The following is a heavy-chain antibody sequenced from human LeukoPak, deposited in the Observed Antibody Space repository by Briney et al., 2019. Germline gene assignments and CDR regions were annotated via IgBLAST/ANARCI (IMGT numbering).Heavy chain of an antibody. CDR3: ARAYIVVVPAARGNWFDP. Sequence: ASVKVSCKASGGTFSSYTISWVRQAPGQGLEWMGRIIPILGIANYAQKFQGRVTITADKSTSTVYMELSSLRSEDTAVYYCARAYIVVVPAARGNWFDPWGQGTLVTVSS. D-gene: IGHD2-2*01. CDR2: IIPILGIA. CDR1: GGTFSSYT. V-gene: IGHV1-69*02. J-gene: IGHJ5*02.